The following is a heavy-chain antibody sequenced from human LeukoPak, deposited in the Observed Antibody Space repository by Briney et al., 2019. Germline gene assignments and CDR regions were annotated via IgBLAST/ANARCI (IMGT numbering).Heavy chain of an antibody. D-gene: IGHD3-10*01. CDR2: IYHSGST. CDR1: GGSISSGGYS. CDR3: ARVRYYGSGSYYKNAYFDY. Sequence: SQTLSLTCAVSGGSISSGGYSWSWIRQPPGKGLEWIGYIYHSGSTYYNPSLKSRVTISVDRCKNQFSLKLSSVTAADTAVYYCARVRYYGSGSYYKNAYFDYWGQGTLVTVSS. J-gene: IGHJ4*02. V-gene: IGHV4-30-2*01.